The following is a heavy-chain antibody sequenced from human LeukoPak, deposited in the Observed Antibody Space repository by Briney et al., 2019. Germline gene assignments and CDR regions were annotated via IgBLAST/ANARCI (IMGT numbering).Heavy chain of an antibody. CDR2: IWYDGNNK. Sequence: GGSLRLSCVASGFTFSSYGMHWVRQAPGKGLEWVAVIWYDGNNKYYADSVKGRFTISRDNSKSTLYLKMNSLRAEDTAVYYCAKDLTQSWEPDFRGQGTLVTVSS. V-gene: IGHV3-33*06. D-gene: IGHD1-26*01. CDR3: AKDLTQSWEPDF. CDR1: GFTFSSYG. J-gene: IGHJ4*02.